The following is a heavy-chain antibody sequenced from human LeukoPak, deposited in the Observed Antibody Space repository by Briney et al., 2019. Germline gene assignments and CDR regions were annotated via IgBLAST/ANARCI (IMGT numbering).Heavy chain of an antibody. V-gene: IGHV3-30*03. CDR1: GFTFSSYG. J-gene: IGHJ6*02. CDR2: ISYDGSNK. Sequence: PGGSLRLSCAASGFTFSSYGMHWVRQAPGKGLEWVAVISYDGSNKYYADSVKGRFTISRDNSKNTLYLQMNSLRAEDTAVYYCARSSGYGGGADVWGQGTTVTVSS. D-gene: IGHD3-16*01. CDR3: ARSSGYGGGADV.